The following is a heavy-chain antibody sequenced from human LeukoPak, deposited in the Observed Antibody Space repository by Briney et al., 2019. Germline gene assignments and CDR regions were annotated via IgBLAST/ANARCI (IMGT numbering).Heavy chain of an antibody. CDR2: INPNSGGT. J-gene: IGHJ5*02. CDR1: GYTFTGYY. CDR3: ARDQSEDFINWFDP. V-gene: IGHV1-2*02. D-gene: IGHD2/OR15-2a*01. Sequence: GASVKVSCKASGYTFTGYYMHWVRQAPGQGLEWMGWINPNSGGTKYAQKFQGRVTMTRDTSISTAYMELSSLTSDDTAVYYCARDQSEDFINWFDPWGQGTLVTVSS.